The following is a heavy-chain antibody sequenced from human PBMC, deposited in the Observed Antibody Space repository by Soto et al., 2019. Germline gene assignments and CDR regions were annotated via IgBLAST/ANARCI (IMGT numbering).Heavy chain of an antibody. CDR1: GDTCTGYY. V-gene: IGHV1-2*02. J-gene: IGHJ6*02. Sequence: DSVKVSFTASGDTCTGYYMHWVRQAPGQGLEWMGWINPNSGGTNYAQKFQGRVTMTRDTSISTAYMELSRLRSDETAVYYCARDHQALSEAIISGMDGWGQGNXVTVSS. CDR3: ARDHQALSEAIISGMDG. D-gene: IGHD2-2*01. CDR2: INPNSGGT.